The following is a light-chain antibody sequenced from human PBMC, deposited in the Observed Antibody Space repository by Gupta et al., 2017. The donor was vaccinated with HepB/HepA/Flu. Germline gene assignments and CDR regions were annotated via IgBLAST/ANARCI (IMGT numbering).Light chain of an antibody. J-gene: IGKJ1*01. V-gene: IGKV3-20*01. CDR2: GAS. CDR3: QQKDSSPWT. Sequence: IVLTQSPGTLYLSPGERATLACRASRSLSSSHLAWYQQKPGQAPRLLINGASRRATGIPDRFSGSDSGTEFTLTIRRLEPEDFAVYYCQQKDSSPWTFGQGTKVEVK. CDR1: RSLSSSH.